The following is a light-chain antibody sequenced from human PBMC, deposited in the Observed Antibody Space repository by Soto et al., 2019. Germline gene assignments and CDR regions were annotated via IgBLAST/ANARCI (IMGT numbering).Light chain of an antibody. CDR3: CSYAGSSTPFV. V-gene: IGLV2-23*01. J-gene: IGLJ1*01. Sequence: LTQPASVSGSPGQSITISCTGTSSDVGSYNLVSWYQQHPGKAPKLMIYEGSKRPSGVSNRFSGSKPGNTASLTISGLQAEDEADYYCCSYAGSSTPFVFGNGSKVTVL. CDR2: EGS. CDR1: SSDVGSYNL.